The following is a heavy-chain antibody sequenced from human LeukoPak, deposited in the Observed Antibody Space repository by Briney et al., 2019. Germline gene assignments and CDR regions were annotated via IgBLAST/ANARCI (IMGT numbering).Heavy chain of an antibody. CDR1: GYTFTSYD. CDR3: ARVVSWYHYFDY. CDR2: MNPNSGNT. V-gene: IGHV1-8*01. Sequence: ASVKVSCKASGYTFTSYDINWVRQATGQGLEWMGWMNPNSGNTGYAQKFQGRVTMTRNTSISTAYMELSSLRSEDTAVYYCARVVSWYHYFDYWGQGTLVTVSS. D-gene: IGHD6-13*01. J-gene: IGHJ4*02.